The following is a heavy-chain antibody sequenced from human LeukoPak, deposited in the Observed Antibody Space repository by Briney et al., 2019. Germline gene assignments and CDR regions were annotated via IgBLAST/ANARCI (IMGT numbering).Heavy chain of an antibody. CDR1: GFTVSSNY. D-gene: IGHD1-26*01. J-gene: IGHJ4*02. CDR2: VYGGGNT. Sequence: GGSLRLSCVASGFTVSSNYMSWVRQAPGKGLEWVSVVYGGGNTYYADSVKGRFTVSRDNSRNTLYLQMNSLIAEDTAVYYCASDMGATLYWGQGTLVTVSS. CDR3: ASDMGATLY. V-gene: IGHV3-66*01.